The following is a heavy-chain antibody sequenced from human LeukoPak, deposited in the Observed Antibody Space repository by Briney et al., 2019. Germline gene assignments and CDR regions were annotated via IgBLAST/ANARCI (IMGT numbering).Heavy chain of an antibody. CDR2: IYSSGTT. CDR3: ACGVAAAGWLYFDY. CDR1: GGSITSYY. D-gene: IGHD6-13*01. Sequence: PSETLSLTCTVSGGSITSYYWSWLRQPAGKGLEWIGRIYSSGTTNYNPSLKSRVTMSIDTTQFSLKLSTVTAADTAVYFCACGVAAAGWLYFDYWGQGPLVIVS. V-gene: IGHV4-4*07. J-gene: IGHJ4*02.